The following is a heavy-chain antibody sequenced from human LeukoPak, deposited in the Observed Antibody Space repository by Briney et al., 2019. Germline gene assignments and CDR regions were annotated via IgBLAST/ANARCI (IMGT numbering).Heavy chain of an antibody. CDR3: ASEKLTAADYMDV. CDR1: GFTFSSYW. J-gene: IGHJ6*03. CDR2: INSDGSST. D-gene: IGHD6-13*01. V-gene: IGHV3-74*01. Sequence: GGSLRLSCAASGFTFSSYWMHWVRQAPGKGLVWVSRINSDGSSTSYADSVKGRFTISRDNAKNSLYLQMNSLRIEDTAVYYCASEKLTAADYMDVWGKGTTVTISS.